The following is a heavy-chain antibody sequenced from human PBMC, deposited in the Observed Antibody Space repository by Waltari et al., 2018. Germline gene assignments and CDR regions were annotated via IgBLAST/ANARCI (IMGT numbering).Heavy chain of an antibody. CDR3: MRQVLGYCTSAACRRLES. CDR1: GYAINSGCY. J-gene: IGHJ4*02. CDR2: IYHRGDV. Sequence: QVQLQESGPGLVKPSETLSLTCDVSGYAINSGCYWGWIRQPHGKWLAWSSTIYHRGDVFYNPSLASRLTTSMDTSKNQFSLKLMSVTAADTAVYYCMRQVLGYCTSAACRRLESWGRGTLVTVSS. D-gene: IGHD2-2*03. V-gene: IGHV4-38-2*01.